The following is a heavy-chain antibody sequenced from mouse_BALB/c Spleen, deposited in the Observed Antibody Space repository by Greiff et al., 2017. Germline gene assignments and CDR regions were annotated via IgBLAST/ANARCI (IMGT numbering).Heavy chain of an antibody. CDR3: TGQIPAWFAY. Sequence: QVQLQQPGAELVKPGASVKLSCKASGYTFTSYWMHWVTLRPGQGFEWIGEINPSNGGTNYNEKFKRKATLTVDKSSSTAYMQLSSLTSEDSAVYYCTGQIPAWFAYWGQGTLVTVSA. J-gene: IGHJ3*01. V-gene: IGHV1S16*01. CDR1: GYTFTSYW. CDR2: INPSNGGT.